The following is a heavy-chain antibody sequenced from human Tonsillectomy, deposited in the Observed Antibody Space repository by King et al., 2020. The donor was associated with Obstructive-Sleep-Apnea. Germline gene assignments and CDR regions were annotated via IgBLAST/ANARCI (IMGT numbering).Heavy chain of an antibody. V-gene: IGHV4-59*08. J-gene: IGHJ4*02. CDR1: GGSISSYY. D-gene: IGHD2-2*01. CDR3: ASLHCSSTSCYAGYFDY. CDR2: IYYSGST. Sequence: VQLQESGPGLVKPSETLSLTCTVSGGSISSYYWSWIRQPPGKGLEWIGYIYYSGSTNYNPSLKSRVTISVDTSKNQFSLKLSSVTAADTAVYYCASLHCSSTSCYAGYFDYWGQGILVTVSS.